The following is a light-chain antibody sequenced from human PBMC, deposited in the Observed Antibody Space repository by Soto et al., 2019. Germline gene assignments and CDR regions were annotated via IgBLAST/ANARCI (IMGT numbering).Light chain of an antibody. Sequence: EIMLTQSPGTLSLSPGERATLSGKTRQAISSRDLAWYQQKFGQAPRLLIYGASTRAAGIPDRFIGSGYGTDFTLTISRLESEDVAVYYCQQYGGYPMYSVGQGTKLAIK. J-gene: IGKJ2*03. CDR1: QAISSRD. CDR2: GAS. V-gene: IGKV3-20*01. CDR3: QQYGGYPMYS.